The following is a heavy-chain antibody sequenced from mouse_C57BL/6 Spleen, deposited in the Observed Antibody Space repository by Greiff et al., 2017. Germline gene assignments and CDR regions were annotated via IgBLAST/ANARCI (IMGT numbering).Heavy chain of an antibody. J-gene: IGHJ3*01. V-gene: IGHV14-4*01. CDR1: GFNIKDDY. Sequence: EVQLQQSGAELVRPGASVKLSCTASGFNIKDDYMHWVKQRPEQGLEWIGWIDPENGDTEYASKFQGKATITADTSSNPAYLQLSSLTSEDTSVYYCTTVWFAYWGQVTLVTVSA. CDR2: IDPENGDT. CDR3: TTVWFAY.